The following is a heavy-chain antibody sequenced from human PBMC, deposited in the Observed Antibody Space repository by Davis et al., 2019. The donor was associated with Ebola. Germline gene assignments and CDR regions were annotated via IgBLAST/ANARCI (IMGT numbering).Heavy chain of an antibody. CDR3: AASGYYYYGMDV. V-gene: IGHV3-9*01. Sequence: GGSLRLSCAASGFTFDDYAMHWVRQAPGKGLEWVSGISWNSGSIGYADSVKGRFTISRDNAKNSLYLQMNSLRAEDTALYYCAASGYYYYGMDVWGKGTTVTVSS. CDR1: GFTFDDYA. D-gene: IGHD3-10*01. J-gene: IGHJ6*04. CDR2: ISWNSGSI.